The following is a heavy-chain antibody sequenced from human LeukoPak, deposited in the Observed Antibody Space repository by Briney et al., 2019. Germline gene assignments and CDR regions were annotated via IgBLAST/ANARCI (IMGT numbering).Heavy chain of an antibody. CDR3: ARVELWFGEAYYFDY. Sequence: SVKVSCKASGGTFSSYAISWVRQAPGQGLEWMGGIIPIFGTANYAQKFQGRVTITADESTSTAHMELSSLRSEDTAVYYCARVELWFGEAYYFDYWGQGTLVTVSS. V-gene: IGHV1-69*13. CDR2: IIPIFGTA. CDR1: GGTFSSYA. D-gene: IGHD3-10*01. J-gene: IGHJ4*02.